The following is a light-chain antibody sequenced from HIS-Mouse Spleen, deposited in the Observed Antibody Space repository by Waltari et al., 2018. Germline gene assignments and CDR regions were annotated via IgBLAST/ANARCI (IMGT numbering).Light chain of an antibody. CDR1: NIGRKS. Sequence: SYVLTQPPSVSVAPGKTARITCGGNNIGRKSVHWYQQKPGRAPVLVVYDDSDRPSGIPWRFSGSNSGNTATLTISRGEAGDEADYYCQVWDSSSDRVVFGGGTKLTVL. V-gene: IGLV3-21*03. CDR2: DDS. J-gene: IGLJ2*01. CDR3: QVWDSSSDRVV.